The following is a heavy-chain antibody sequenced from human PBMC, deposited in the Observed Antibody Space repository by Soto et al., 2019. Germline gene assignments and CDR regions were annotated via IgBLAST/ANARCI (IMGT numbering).Heavy chain of an antibody. V-gene: IGHV3-30-3*01. CDR3: ARGITFYYDSSGYYEFDY. CDR2: ISYDGSKK. D-gene: IGHD3-22*01. Sequence: QVQLVESGGGVVQPGRSLRLSCAASGFTFSSYAMHWVRQAPGKGLEWVAGISYDGSKKYYAVSVTGRFTMSRDKSKNTVYVQMNSRRAEATAVYYCARGITFYYDSSGYYEFDYWGQGTLVTVSS. J-gene: IGHJ4*02. CDR1: GFTFSSYA.